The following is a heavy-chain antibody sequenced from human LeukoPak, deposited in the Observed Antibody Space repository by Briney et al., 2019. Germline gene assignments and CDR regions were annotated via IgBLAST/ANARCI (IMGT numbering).Heavy chain of an antibody. V-gene: IGHV3-7*01. CDR2: INQDESQK. Sequence: QSAGSLRLSCAASGFTFSSYWMSWVRQAPGKGLEWVANINQDESQKYFVDSVKGRFTISRDNAKNSVYLQMNSLRAEDTAVYYCARQPFDFWGQGTLVTVSS. CDR3: ARQPFDF. J-gene: IGHJ4*02. CDR1: GFTFSSYW.